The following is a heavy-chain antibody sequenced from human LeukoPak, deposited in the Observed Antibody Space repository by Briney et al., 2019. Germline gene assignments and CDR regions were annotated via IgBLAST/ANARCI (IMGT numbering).Heavy chain of an antibody. D-gene: IGHD6-19*01. CDR2: ISGSGGST. V-gene: IGHV3-23*01. CDR3: AKPFQWLESFDY. CDR1: GFTFSSYA. Sequence: PGGSLRLSCAASGFTFSSYAMSWVRQAPGKGLEWVSAISGSGGSTYYADSVKGRFTISRDNSKNTLYLQMNSLRAENTAVYYCAKPFQWLESFDYWGQGTLVTVSS. J-gene: IGHJ4*02.